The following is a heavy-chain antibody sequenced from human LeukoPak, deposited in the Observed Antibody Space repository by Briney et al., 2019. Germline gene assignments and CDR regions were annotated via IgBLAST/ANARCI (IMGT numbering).Heavy chain of an antibody. CDR2: IKQDESEK. CDR1: GXTFSNYW. D-gene: IGHD4-23*01. J-gene: IGHJ4*02. Sequence: QTGGSLRLSCAASGXTFSNYWMSWVRQAPGKGLEWVASIKQDESEKYYVDSVKGRFTISRDNAENSLYLQMNSLRAEDTAVYYCARDSRWYNYWGQGTLVTVSS. CDR3: ARDSRWYNY. V-gene: IGHV3-7*05.